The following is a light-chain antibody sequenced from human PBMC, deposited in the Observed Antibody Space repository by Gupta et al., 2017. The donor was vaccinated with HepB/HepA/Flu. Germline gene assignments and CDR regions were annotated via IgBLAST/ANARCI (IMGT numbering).Light chain of an antibody. CDR1: QSVLYRSNNKHY. CDR2: WAS. V-gene: IGKV4-1*01. CDR3: QQYYTTPRT. Sequence: DIVMTQSPDSLAVSLGERATINCKSSQSVLYRSNNKHYLAWYQQKPGQPPKLLIYWASTRESGVPDRFSGSGSGTDLTLTISSLQAEDVAIYYCQQYYTTPRTFGPGTKVDIK. J-gene: IGKJ3*01.